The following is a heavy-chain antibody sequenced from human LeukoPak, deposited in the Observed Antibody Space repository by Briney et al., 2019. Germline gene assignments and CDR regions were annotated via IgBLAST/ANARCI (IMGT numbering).Heavy chain of an antibody. Sequence: PGGSLRLSCAASGFTFSNAWMSWVRQAPGKGLEWVGRIKSKTDGGTTDYAAPVKGRFTISRDDSKNTLYLQMNSLKTEDTAVYYCTTGTYSGYDLDAFDIWGQGTMVTVSS. CDR1: GFTFSNAW. CDR3: TTGTYSGYDLDAFDI. V-gene: IGHV3-15*01. D-gene: IGHD5-12*01. J-gene: IGHJ3*02. CDR2: IKSKTDGGTT.